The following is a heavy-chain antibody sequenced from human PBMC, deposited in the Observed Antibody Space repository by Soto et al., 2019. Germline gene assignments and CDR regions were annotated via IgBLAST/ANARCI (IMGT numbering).Heavy chain of an antibody. CDR2: INAGNGNT. J-gene: IGHJ4*02. Sequence: QAHLVQSGAEVKMPGDSVQVSCKASGFVSTNHNFHWVRQAPGQRLEWMGRINAGNGNTQYAQNFQGRVTCTSDPSATTAFMELTNLRLEDRAMYYCASDYGSNWRLWGQGTLVSVS. V-gene: IGHV1-3*01. CDR1: GFVSTNHN. D-gene: IGHD6-19*01. CDR3: ASDYGSNWRL.